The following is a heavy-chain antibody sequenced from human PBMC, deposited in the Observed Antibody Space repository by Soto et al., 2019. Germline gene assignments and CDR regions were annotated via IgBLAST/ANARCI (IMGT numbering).Heavy chain of an antibody. CDR3: ARQDIVVVPAAIGNYYYYYGMDV. CDR1: GNCFTSYR. D-gene: IGHD2-2*01. Sequence: GASKKTSSKGSGNCFTSYRIGWVRQLPEKGVEWMGIIYPVDSNTGYSPSFHGQVTISAYKSISTAYLQWSSLKASDTAMYYCARQDIVVVPAAIGNYYYYYGMDVWGQGTTVTVSS. J-gene: IGHJ6*02. V-gene: IGHV5-51*01. CDR2: IYPVDSNT.